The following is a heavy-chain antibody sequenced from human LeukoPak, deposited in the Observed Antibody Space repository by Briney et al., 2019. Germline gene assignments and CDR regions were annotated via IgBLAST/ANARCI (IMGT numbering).Heavy chain of an antibody. Sequence: PSGTLSLTCAVSGDSISSGNWWSWVRQPPGKGLEWIGEIYHSGSTNYNPSLKSRATISVDTSKNQFSLKLSAVTAADTAVYYCARHQWVPAFDIWGQGTMVTVSS. D-gene: IGHD1-26*01. V-gene: IGHV4-4*02. CDR1: GDSISSGNW. CDR3: ARHQWVPAFDI. J-gene: IGHJ3*02. CDR2: IYHSGST.